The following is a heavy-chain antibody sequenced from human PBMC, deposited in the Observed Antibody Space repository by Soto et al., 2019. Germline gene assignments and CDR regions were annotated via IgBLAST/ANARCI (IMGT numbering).Heavy chain of an antibody. CDR1: KFSFNNYW. V-gene: IGHV3-74*03. CDR2: INHDGTKT. CDR3: AREPWGFSRSWYDY. J-gene: IGHJ4*02. Sequence: QPGGYLRRSCAASKFSFNNYWMHWVRQGPGKGPVWVSRINHDGTKTEYADSVKGRFTISRDNTKNTLYLQMNSLRVDETAMYYCAREPWGFSRSWYDYWGPGALVTVSS. D-gene: IGHD6-13*01.